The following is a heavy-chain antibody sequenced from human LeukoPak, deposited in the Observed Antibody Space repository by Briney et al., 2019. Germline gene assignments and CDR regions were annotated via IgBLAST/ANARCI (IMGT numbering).Heavy chain of an antibody. V-gene: IGHV3-7*01. CDR1: GFSFSSYW. J-gene: IGHJ4*02. D-gene: IGHD2/OR15-2a*01. Sequence: GGSLRLSCAASGFSFSSYWMSWVRQAPGKGLEWVANTKQDGSEKNYVDSVKGRFTISRDNAKNSLFLQMNNLRAEDTAVYYCTRGGFAGSTIGFVYWGQGTLVTVSS. CDR2: TKQDGSEK. CDR3: TRGGFAGSTIGFVY.